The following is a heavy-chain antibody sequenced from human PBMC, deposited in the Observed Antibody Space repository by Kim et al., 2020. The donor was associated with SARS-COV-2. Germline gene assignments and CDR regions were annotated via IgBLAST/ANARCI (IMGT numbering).Heavy chain of an antibody. J-gene: IGHJ4*02. V-gene: IGHV6-1*01. Sequence: AASVKSRITINPDTSKNQFSLQLNSVTPEDPAVYYCARSGPSPVSGYFDYWGQGTLVTVSS. D-gene: IGHD3-16*01. CDR3: ARSGPSPVSGYFDY.